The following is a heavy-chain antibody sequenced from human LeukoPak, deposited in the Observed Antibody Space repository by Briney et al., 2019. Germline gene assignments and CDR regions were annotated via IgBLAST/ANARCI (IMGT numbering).Heavy chain of an antibody. CDR1: AYSISSGYY. V-gene: IGHV4-38-2*02. CDR3: GRDDSMAIDY. Sequence: PSETLSLTCTVSAYSISSGYYWGWIRQPPGKGLEWIGSIYHSGSTYYNPSLKSRVTISVDTSKNQFSLKLSSVTAADTAVYYCGRDDSMAIDYWGQGTLVTASS. D-gene: IGHD2/OR15-2a*01. CDR2: IYHSGST. J-gene: IGHJ4*02.